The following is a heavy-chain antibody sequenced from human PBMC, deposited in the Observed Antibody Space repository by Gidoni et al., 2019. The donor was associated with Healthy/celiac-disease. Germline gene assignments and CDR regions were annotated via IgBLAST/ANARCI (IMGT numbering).Heavy chain of an antibody. D-gene: IGHD6-13*01. CDR2: INHSGRT. CDR1: GGSFSGYY. Sequence: QVQLQQWGARLLKPSETLSLTCAVYGGSFSGYYWSWIRQPPGKGLEWIGEINHSGRTNYNPSLKSRVTISVDTSKNPFSLKLSSVTAADTAVYYCAREPISASSSFDYWGQGTLVTVSS. J-gene: IGHJ4*02. CDR3: AREPISASSSFDY. V-gene: IGHV4-34*01.